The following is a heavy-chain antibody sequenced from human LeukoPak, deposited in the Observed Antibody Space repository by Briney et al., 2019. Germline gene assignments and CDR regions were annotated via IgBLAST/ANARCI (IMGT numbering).Heavy chain of an antibody. D-gene: IGHD5-18*01. CDR3: ARSRGYNYGH. V-gene: IGHV4-34*01. CDR1: GGSFSAYS. Sequence: SETLSLTCAVYGGSFSAYSWNWIRQPPGKGLEWIGEIYHSGSTYYNPSLKSRVTISLDTSRKQVSLKLTSVTAADTAVYYCARSRGYNYGHWGQGTLVTVSS. J-gene: IGHJ4*02. CDR2: IYHSGST.